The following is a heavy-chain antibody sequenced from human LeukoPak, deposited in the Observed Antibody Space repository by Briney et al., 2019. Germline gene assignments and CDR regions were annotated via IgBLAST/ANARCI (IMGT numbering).Heavy chain of an antibody. J-gene: IGHJ6*03. D-gene: IGHD6-6*01. CDR3: AKGIAARLYYYMDV. CDR1: GFTFSSDA. CDR2: ISGSGGST. V-gene: IGHV3-23*01. Sequence: GGSLRLSCAASGFTFSSDAMSWVRQAPGKGLEWVSVISGSGGSTYYADSVKGRFTISRDNSKNTLYLQMNSLRAEDTAVYYCAKGIAARLYYYMDVWGKGTTVTVSS.